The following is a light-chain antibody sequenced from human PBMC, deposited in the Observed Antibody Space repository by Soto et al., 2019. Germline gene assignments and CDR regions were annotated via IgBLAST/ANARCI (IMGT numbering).Light chain of an antibody. Sequence: EIVLTQSPATLSLSTGARATLSCRVSQSVSSYLAWYQQKPGQAPRLLIYDASNRATGIPARFSGSGSGTDVTLTISSLEPEDFAVYYCQQRSNWPPRFTFGPRTKVDIK. CDR1: QSVSSY. CDR3: QQRSNWPPRFT. CDR2: DAS. V-gene: IGKV3-11*01. J-gene: IGKJ3*01.